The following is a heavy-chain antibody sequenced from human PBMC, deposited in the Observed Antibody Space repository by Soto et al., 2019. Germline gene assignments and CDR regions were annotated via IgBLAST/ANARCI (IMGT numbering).Heavy chain of an antibody. CDR3: ARDGAGCSGGSCYYPPGMDV. Sequence: VKVSCKASGGTFSSYAISWVRQAPGQGLEWMGGIIPIFGTANYAQKFQGRVTITADESTSTAYMELSSLRSEDTAVYYCARDGAGCSGGSCYYPPGMDVWGQGTTVTVSS. CDR2: IIPIFGTA. D-gene: IGHD2-15*01. V-gene: IGHV1-69*13. J-gene: IGHJ6*02. CDR1: GGTFSSYA.